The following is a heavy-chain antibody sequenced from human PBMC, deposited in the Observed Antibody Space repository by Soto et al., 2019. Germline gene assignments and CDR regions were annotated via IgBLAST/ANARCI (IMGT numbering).Heavy chain of an antibody. CDR1: GFTFTSSA. V-gene: IGHV1-58*02. D-gene: IGHD2-15*01. CDR2: IVVGSDNT. Sequence: ASVKVSCKTSGFTFTSSAIQWVRQARGQRLEWIGWIVVGSDNTNYAQKFQERVTITRDLSTNTIYMDLGGLRSEDTAVYYCAASHSVWQNYYYGAMDVWGQ. CDR3: AASHSVWQNYYYGAMDV. J-gene: IGHJ6*02.